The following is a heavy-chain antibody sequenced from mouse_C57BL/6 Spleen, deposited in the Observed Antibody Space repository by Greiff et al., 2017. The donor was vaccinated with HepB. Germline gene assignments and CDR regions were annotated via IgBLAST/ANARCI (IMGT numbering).Heavy chain of an antibody. D-gene: IGHD2-4*01. CDR2: ISSGGSYT. CDR1: GFTFSSYG. V-gene: IGHV5-6*01. CDR3: ATGDYDTGGWYFDV. J-gene: IGHJ1*03. Sequence: EVMLVESGGDLVKPGGSLKLSCAASGFTFSSYGMSWVRQTPDKRLEWVATISSGGSYTYYPDSVKGRFTISRDNAKNTLYLQMSSLKSEDTAMYYCATGDYDTGGWYFDVWGTGTTVTVSS.